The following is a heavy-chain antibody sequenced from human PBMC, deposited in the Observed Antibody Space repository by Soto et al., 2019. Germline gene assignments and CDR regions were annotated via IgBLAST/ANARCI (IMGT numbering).Heavy chain of an antibody. J-gene: IGHJ4*02. V-gene: IGHV4-38-2*01. CDR3: ARVSMIVVAEGNFDY. CDR1: GYSISSGYY. Sequence: PSETLSLTCAFSGYSISSGYYWGWIRQPPGKGLEWIGSIYHSGSTYYNPSLKSRVTISVDTSKNQFSLKLSSVTAADTAVYYCARVSMIVVAEGNFDYWGQGTLVTVSS. CDR2: IYHSGST. D-gene: IGHD3-22*01.